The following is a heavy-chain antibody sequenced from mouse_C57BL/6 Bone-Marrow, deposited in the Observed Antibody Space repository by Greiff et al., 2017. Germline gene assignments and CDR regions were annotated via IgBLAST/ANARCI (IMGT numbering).Heavy chain of an antibody. CDR3: ARVLLGLDY. Sequence: EVQLQQSGPELVKPGASVKISCKASGYTFTDYYMNWVKQSHGKSLEWIGDINPNNGGTSYNQKFKGKATLTVDKSSSTAYMELRSLTSEDSAVYYCARVLLGLDYWGQGTTLTVSS. CDR1: GYTFTDYY. V-gene: IGHV1-26*01. CDR2: INPNNGGT. J-gene: IGHJ2*01. D-gene: IGHD4-1*01.